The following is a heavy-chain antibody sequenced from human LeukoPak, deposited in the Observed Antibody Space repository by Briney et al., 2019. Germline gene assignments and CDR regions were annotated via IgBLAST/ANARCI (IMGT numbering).Heavy chain of an antibody. Sequence: SETLSLTCTVSGGSISSYYWSWIRQPPGKGLEWIGYIYYSGSTNYNPSLKSRVTISVDTSKNQFSLKLSSVTAADTAVYYCARYSANLFDYWGQGTLVTVSS. CDR1: GGSISSYY. CDR3: ARYSANLFDY. J-gene: IGHJ4*02. D-gene: IGHD6-25*01. CDR2: IYYSGST. V-gene: IGHV4-59*08.